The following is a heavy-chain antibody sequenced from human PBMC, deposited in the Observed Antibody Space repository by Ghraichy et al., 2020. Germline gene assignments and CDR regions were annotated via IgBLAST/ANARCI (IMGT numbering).Heavy chain of an antibody. CDR3: AREAITPDYGDPGNWFDL. D-gene: IGHD4/OR15-4a*01. CDR2: INHSGST. CDR1: GGSFSDDF. J-gene: IGHJ5*02. V-gene: IGHV4-34*01. Sequence: SQTLSLTCAVYGGSFSDDFWSWIRQPPGRGLEWIGDINHSGSTNYNPSLKSRVTISVDTSKNQFSLKLSSVTAADTAVYYCAREAITPDYGDPGNWFDLWGQGTLVTVSS.